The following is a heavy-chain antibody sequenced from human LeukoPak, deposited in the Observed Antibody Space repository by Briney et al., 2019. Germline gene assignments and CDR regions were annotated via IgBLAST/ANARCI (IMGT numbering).Heavy chain of an antibody. CDR1: GYTFTGHY. Sequence: ASVKVSCKASGYTFTGHYMHWVRQAPGQGLEWMGWINPNTDGTNYAQKFQGRVTMTRDTSISTAYMELSGLTSDDTAVYYCARDVVAGGTAWFDPWGQGTLVTVSS. D-gene: IGHD2-21*01. V-gene: IGHV1-2*02. CDR2: INPNTDGT. CDR3: ARDVVAGGTAWFDP. J-gene: IGHJ5*02.